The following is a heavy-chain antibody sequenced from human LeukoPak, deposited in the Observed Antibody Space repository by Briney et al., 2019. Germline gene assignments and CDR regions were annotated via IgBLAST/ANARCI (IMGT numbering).Heavy chain of an antibody. J-gene: IGHJ4*02. D-gene: IGHD3-22*01. CDR1: GYTFTSYG. Sequence: ASVKVSCKASGYTFTSYGISWARQAPGQGLEWMGWISAYNGNTNYAQKLQGRVTMTTDTSTSTAYMELRSLRSDDTAVYYCARDGNFYDSSGPLDYWGQGTLVTVS. CDR2: ISAYNGNT. V-gene: IGHV1-18*01. CDR3: ARDGNFYDSSGPLDY.